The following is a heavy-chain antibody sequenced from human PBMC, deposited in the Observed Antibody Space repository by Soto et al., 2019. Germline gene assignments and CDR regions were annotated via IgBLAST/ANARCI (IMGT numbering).Heavy chain of an antibody. CDR1: GFTFSSYG. CDR2: ISYDGSNK. Sequence: GGSLRLSCAASGFTFSSYGMHWVRQAPGKGLEWVAVISYDGSNKYYADSVKGRFTISRDNSKNTLYLQMNSLRAEDTAVYYCALRPGILNRFDPWGQGNLVTVSS. J-gene: IGHJ5*02. CDR3: ALRPGILNRFDP. V-gene: IGHV3-30*03. D-gene: IGHD6-13*01.